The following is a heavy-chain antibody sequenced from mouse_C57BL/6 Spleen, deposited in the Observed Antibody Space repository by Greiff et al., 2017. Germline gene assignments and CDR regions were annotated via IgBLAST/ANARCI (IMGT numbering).Heavy chain of an antibody. V-gene: IGHV1-50*01. D-gene: IGHD1-1*02. CDR1: GYTFTSYW. CDR2: IGPSDSST. J-gene: IGHJ1*03. CDR3: ARRWDWYFDV. Sequence: VQLQQPGAELVKPGASVKLSCKASGYTFTSYWMQWVKQRPGQGLEWIGEIGPSDSSTNYNQKFKGKATLTVDTSSSTAYMQLSSLTSEDSAVYYCARRWDWYFDVWGTGTTVTVSS.